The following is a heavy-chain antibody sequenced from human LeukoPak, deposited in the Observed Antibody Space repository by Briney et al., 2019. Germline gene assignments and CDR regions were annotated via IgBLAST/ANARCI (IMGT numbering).Heavy chain of an antibody. Sequence: ASVKVSCKASGYTFTSYAMHWVRQAPGQRLEWMGWINAGNGNTKYSQKFQGRVTITRDTSASTAYMELSSLRSEDTAVYYCARDESWGINAARYDYWGQGTLVTVSS. CDR2: INAGNGNT. J-gene: IGHJ4*02. V-gene: IGHV1-3*01. CDR3: ARDESWGINAARYDY. CDR1: GYTFTSYA. D-gene: IGHD3-16*01.